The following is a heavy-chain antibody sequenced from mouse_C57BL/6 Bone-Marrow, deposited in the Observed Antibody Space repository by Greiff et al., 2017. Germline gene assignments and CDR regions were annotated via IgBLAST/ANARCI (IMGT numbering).Heavy chain of an antibody. V-gene: IGHV5-4*01. CDR3: ARDYYENFDY. CDR2: ISDGGSYT. CDR1: GFTFSSYA. J-gene: IGHJ2*01. Sequence: EVQGVESGGGLVKPGGSLKLSCAASGFTFSSYAMSWVRQTPEKRLEGVATISDGGSYTYYPDNVKGRFTISRDNAKNNLYLQMSHLKSEDTAMYYCARDYYENFDYWGQGTTLTVSS. D-gene: IGHD1-1*01.